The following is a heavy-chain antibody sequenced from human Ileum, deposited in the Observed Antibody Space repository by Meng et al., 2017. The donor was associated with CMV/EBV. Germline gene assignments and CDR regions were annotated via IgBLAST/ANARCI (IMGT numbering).Heavy chain of an antibody. CDR3: ARAGIAVAGTRYFQH. CDR2: ISAYNGNT. D-gene: IGHD6-19*01. Sequence: ASVKVSCKASRYTFTSYGISWVRQTPGQGLEWMGWISAYNGNTNYAQKPQGRVTMTTDTSTSTAYMGLRSLRADDTAVYYCARAGIAVAGTRYFQHWGQGTLVTVSS. J-gene: IGHJ1*01. CDR1: RYTFTSYG. V-gene: IGHV1-18*01.